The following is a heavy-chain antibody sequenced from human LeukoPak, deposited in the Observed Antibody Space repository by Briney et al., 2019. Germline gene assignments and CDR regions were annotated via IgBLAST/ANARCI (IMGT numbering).Heavy chain of an antibody. V-gene: IGHV3-30*04. D-gene: IGHD1-26*01. J-gene: IGHJ2*01. CDR1: RFIFSNYV. CDR2: IAHDGSQT. CDR3: AKEGGSNSYWYFDL. Sequence: GGSLRLSCAASRFIFSNYVMHWVRQAPGKGLEWVAVIAHDGSQTYYSDSVKGRFTISRDSSKNTLYLQMSSLRAEDTAVYFCAKEGGSNSYWYFDLWGRGTLVTVSS.